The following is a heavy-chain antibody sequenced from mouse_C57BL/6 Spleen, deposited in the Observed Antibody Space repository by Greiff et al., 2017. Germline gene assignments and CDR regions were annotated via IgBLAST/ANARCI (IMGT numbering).Heavy chain of an antibody. J-gene: IGHJ2*01. CDR3: ARGGPTGDY. V-gene: IGHV1-12*01. Sequence: LQQSGAELVRPGASVKMSCKASGYTFTSYNMHWVKQTTSQGLEWIGAIYPGNGDTSYNQKFKGKATLTVDKSSSTAYMQLSSLTSEDSAVYFCARGGPTGDYWGQGTTLTVSS. CDR1: GYTFTSYN. CDR2: IYPGNGDT.